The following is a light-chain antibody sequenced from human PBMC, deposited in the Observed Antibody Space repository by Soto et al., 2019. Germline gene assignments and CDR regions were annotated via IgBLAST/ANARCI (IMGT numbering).Light chain of an antibody. V-gene: IGLV2-14*03. CDR2: DVR. Sequence: QSVPTQPASVSGSPGQSITISCTGTSSDVGYYNYVSWYQQHPGKAPKLMIYDVRNRPSGVSNRFSGSKSGDTASLTISGLQAEDEADYYCSSYTSSSTRVFGTGTKLTVL. CDR3: SSYTSSSTRV. CDR1: SSDVGYYNY. J-gene: IGLJ1*01.